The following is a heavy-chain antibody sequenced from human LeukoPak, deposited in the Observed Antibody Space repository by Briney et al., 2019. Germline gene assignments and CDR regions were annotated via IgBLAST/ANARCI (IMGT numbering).Heavy chain of an antibody. Sequence: GESLKISCKGSGYSFVSYWIGWVREMPEKGLEWIGLIYPGDSDTRYSPSFQGQVTISADKSISTAYLQWSSLKASDSAVYYCARSLTASWVDYWGQGTLVTVSS. CDR1: GYSFVSYW. CDR2: IYPGDSDT. CDR3: ARSLTASWVDY. V-gene: IGHV5-51*01. D-gene: IGHD2-21*02. J-gene: IGHJ4*02.